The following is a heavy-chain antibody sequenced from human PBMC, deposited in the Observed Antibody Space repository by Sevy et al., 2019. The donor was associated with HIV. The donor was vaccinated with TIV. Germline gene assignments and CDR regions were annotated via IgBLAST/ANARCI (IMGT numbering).Heavy chain of an antibody. Sequence: GGSLRLSCAASGFTFSSYEMNWVRQAPGKGLEWVSYISSSGSTIYYADSVKGRFTISRDNAKNSLYLQMNSLRAEDTAVYYCARDRGNHDAFDIWGQWTMVTVSS. D-gene: IGHD3-16*01. CDR1: GFTFSSYE. CDR3: ARDRGNHDAFDI. CDR2: ISSSGSTI. J-gene: IGHJ3*02. V-gene: IGHV3-48*03.